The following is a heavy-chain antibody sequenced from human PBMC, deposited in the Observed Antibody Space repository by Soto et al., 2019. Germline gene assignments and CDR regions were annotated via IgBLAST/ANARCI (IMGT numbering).Heavy chain of an antibody. CDR1: GFTFSSYA. CDR2: ISYDGSNK. CDR3: ARDLTYIDLDY. Sequence: PGGSLRLSCAASGFTFSSYAMHWVRQAPGKGLEWVAVISYDGSNKYYADSVKGRFTISRDNSKNTLYLQMNSLRAEDTAVYYCARDLTYIDLDYWGQGTLVTVSS. D-gene: IGHD4-4*01. V-gene: IGHV3-30-3*01. J-gene: IGHJ4*02.